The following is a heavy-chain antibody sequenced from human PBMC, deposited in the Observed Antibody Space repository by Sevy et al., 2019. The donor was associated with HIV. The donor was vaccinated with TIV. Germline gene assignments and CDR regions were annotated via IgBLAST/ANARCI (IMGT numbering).Heavy chain of an antibody. CDR3: ARDTGKNY. CDR2: MHSGGNT. J-gene: IGHJ4*02. V-gene: IGHV4-4*07. CDR1: GASITTYY. D-gene: IGHD2-8*02. Sequence: LETLSLTCTVSGASITTYYWSWFRQPAGKGLEWIGRMHSGGNTNYNPSLQGRVTMSLDTSKNQFSLTLDFVTAADAAVYYCARDTGKNYWGQGILVTVSS.